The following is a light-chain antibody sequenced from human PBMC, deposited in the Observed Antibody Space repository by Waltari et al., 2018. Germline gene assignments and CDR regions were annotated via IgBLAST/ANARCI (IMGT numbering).Light chain of an antibody. V-gene: IGKV4-1*01. CDR1: QTILYNNNNKNY. Sequence: DIVMDQSLYTLPVCLCGRATIHCKSSQTILYNNNNKNYLAWYQQKPRQPPKLLIYWTSTRESGVPDRFSGSGSGTDFTLTISSLQAEDLAVYYCHQDYTTPITFGHGTRLEIK. CDR3: HQDYTTPIT. CDR2: WTS. J-gene: IGKJ5*01.